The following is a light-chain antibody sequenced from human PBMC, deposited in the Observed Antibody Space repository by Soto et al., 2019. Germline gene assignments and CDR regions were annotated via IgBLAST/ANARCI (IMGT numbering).Light chain of an antibody. CDR2: DDN. V-gene: IGLV1-51*01. CDR3: GSWDSSLSAYV. J-gene: IGLJ1*01. Sequence: QSAMTQPPSVSAAPGQKVTISCSGSSSNIGGNSVSWYQQLPGTAPQLLIYDDNKRPSGIPDRFSGSKSGTSATLGITGFQTGDEADYYGGSWDSSLSAYVFGTGTTVTVL. CDR1: SSNIGGNS.